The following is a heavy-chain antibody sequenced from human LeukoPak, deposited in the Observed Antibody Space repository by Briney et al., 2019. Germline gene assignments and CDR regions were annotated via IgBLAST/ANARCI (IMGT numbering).Heavy chain of an antibody. CDR3: ARGIGYYYYGIDV. D-gene: IGHD2-15*01. Sequence: GGSLRLSCAASGFTFSSYDMHWVRQATGKGLEWVSAIGTAGDTYYPGSVKGRFTISRENAKSSLYLQMNSLRAGDTAVYYCARGIGYYYYGIDVWGQGTTVTVSS. J-gene: IGHJ6*02. CDR1: GFTFSSYD. CDR2: IGTAGDT. V-gene: IGHV3-13*01.